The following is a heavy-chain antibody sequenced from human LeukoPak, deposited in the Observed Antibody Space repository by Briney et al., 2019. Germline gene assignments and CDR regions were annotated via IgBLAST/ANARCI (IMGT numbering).Heavy chain of an antibody. V-gene: IGHV1-2*04. J-gene: IGHJ4*02. Sequence: ASVKVSCKASGYTFTGYYMHWVRQAPGQGLEWMGWINPNSGGTNYAQKFQGWVTMTRDTSISTAYLQWSSLKASDTAMYYCARHDSGGLYYFDYWGQGTLVTVSS. CDR1: GYTFTGYY. D-gene: IGHD3-16*01. CDR3: ARHDSGGLYYFDY. CDR2: INPNSGGT.